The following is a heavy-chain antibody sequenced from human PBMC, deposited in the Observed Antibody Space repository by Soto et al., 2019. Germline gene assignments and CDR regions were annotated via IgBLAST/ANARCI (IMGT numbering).Heavy chain of an antibody. D-gene: IGHD1-26*01. J-gene: IGHJ1*01. CDR3: ATGEGGSGSQLGY. CDR2: MNPNSGNT. Sequence: QVQLVQSGAEVKKPGASVKVSCKASGYMFTSYDINWVRQATGQGLEWMGWMNPNSGNTGYAQKFQGKVTMTRNTSIYTAYMELSSLTSEDTPVYYCATGEGGSGSQLGYWGQGTLVTVSS. V-gene: IGHV1-8*01. CDR1: GYMFTSYD.